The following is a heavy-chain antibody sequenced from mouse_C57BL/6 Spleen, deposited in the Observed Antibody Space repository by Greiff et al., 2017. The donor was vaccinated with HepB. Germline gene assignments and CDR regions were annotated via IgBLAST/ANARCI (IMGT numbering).Heavy chain of an antibody. Sequence: QVQLQQSGAELVKPGASVKLSCKASGYTFTSYWMHWVKQRPGQGLEWIGMIHPNSGSTNYNEKFKSKATLTVDKSSSTAYMQLSSLTSEDSAVYYCASDSPYYFDYWGQGTTLTVSS. V-gene: IGHV1-64*01. D-gene: IGHD3-2*01. CDR1: GYTFTSYW. J-gene: IGHJ2*01. CDR3: ASDSPYYFDY. CDR2: IHPNSGST.